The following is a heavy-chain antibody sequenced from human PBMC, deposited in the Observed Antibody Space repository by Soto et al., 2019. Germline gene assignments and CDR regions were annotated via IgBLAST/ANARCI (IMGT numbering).Heavy chain of an antibody. CDR1: GFSLTTSGVG. Sequence: QITLNESGPTQVKPRQTLTLTCTFSGFSLTTSGVGVGWIRQSPGKAPERLALIYWDDDKRYIPSLKSRLTIPKDTSKNQVVLTMADLDPADTATYYCAHRVLRTVFGLVTTTAIYFDFWGQGTPVAVSS. J-gene: IGHJ4*02. CDR2: IYWDDDK. CDR3: AHRVLRTVFGLVTTTAIYFDF. D-gene: IGHD3-3*01. V-gene: IGHV2-5*02.